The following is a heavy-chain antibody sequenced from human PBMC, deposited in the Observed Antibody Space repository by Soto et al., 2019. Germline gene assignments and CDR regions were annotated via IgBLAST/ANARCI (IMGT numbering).Heavy chain of an antibody. Sequence: QVHLIQSGAEVKKPGSSVKVSCKAAGGTFNTYTLIWVRQAPGHGLEWMGRIIPMLTVTNSAQKFQGRLTLTADKSTVTAFMELTSLRSDDTADYYCSIGSWSAETFDVWGQGTMVTVSS. CDR3: SIGSWSAETFDV. CDR2: IIPMLTVT. J-gene: IGHJ3*01. D-gene: IGHD2-2*01. CDR1: GGTFNTYT. V-gene: IGHV1-69*02.